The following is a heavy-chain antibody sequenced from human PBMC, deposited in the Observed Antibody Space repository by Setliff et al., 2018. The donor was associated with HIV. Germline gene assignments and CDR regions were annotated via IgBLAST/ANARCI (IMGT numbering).Heavy chain of an antibody. V-gene: IGHV4-61*02. CDR3: ARGRYSSGWYKDAFDI. CDR2: IYTSGNT. J-gene: IGHJ3*02. D-gene: IGHD6-19*01. CDR1: GGSISSGSYY. Sequence: SETLSLTCTVSGGSISSGSYYWSWIRQPAGKGLEWIGRIYTSGNTNYNPSLKSRDTISADTSKKQFSLKLNSVTAADTAVYYCARGRYSSGWYKDAFDIWGQGTMVT.